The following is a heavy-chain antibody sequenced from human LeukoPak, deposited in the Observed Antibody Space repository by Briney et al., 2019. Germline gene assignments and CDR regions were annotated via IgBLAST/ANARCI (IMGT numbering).Heavy chain of an antibody. Sequence: ASVKVSCKASGYTFTSYDIHWVRQATGQGLEWMGWMNPNSGNTGYAQKFQGRVTMTRNTSISTAYMELSSLRSEDTAVYYCARGRIAVTYYYDSSGYYPFDYWGQGTLVTVSS. V-gene: IGHV1-8*01. CDR1: GYTFTSYD. CDR2: MNPNSGNT. J-gene: IGHJ4*02. D-gene: IGHD3-22*01. CDR3: ARGRIAVTYYYDSSGYYPFDY.